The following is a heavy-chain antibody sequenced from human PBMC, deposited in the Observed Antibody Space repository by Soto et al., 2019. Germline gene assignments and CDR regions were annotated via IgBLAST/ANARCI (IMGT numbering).Heavy chain of an antibody. CDR3: TTDLAHYLLRAVVNTAEYFQH. V-gene: IGHV3-15*01. CDR1: GFTFSNAW. D-gene: IGHD3-22*01. Sequence: EVQLVESGGGLVKPGGSLRLSCAASGFTFSNAWMSWVRQAPGKGLEWVGRIKSKTDGGTIDYAAPVKGRFTISRDDSKNTLYLQMNSLKTEDTAVYYCTTDLAHYLLRAVVNTAEYFQHWGQGTLVTVSS. J-gene: IGHJ1*01. CDR2: IKSKTDGGTI.